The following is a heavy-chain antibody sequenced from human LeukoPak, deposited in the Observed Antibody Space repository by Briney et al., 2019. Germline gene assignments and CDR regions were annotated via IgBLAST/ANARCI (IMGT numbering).Heavy chain of an antibody. CDR2: IIPIFGTA. CDR1: GGTFSSYA. J-gene: IGHJ4*02. V-gene: IGHV1-69*05. CDR3: ARDIWARTYYYDSSGDY. Sequence: ASVKVSCKASGGTFSSYAISWVRQAPGQGVEWMGGIIPIFGTANYEQKFQGRVTITTDESKSKAYMEVSRLRCGDTGVYYCARDIWARTYYYDSSGDYWGQGTLVTVSS. D-gene: IGHD3-22*01.